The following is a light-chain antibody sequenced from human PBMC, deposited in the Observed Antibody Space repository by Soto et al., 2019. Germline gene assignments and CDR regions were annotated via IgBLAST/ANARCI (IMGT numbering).Light chain of an antibody. Sequence: EIVLTQSPATLSLSPGERATLSCRASYSARTYLAWYQQKSGQAPRLLIYDVSNRATGIPARFSGSGSGTDFTLTISSLEPEDFAVYYCQQRSYWPWTFGQGTKVEV. CDR1: YSARTY. V-gene: IGKV3-11*01. CDR2: DVS. J-gene: IGKJ1*01. CDR3: QQRSYWPWT.